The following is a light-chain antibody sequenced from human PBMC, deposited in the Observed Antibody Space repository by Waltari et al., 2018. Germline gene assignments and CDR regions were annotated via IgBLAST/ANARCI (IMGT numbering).Light chain of an antibody. Sequence: DIQLTQSPSFLSASVGDRVTITCRASQVISSHLAWYQHEPGKAPKLLIYAASTLQTGVPSRCSGGGSGTEFTLRISSLQPEDSGGDYCQQLHAYPLSFGGGTKVEIK. V-gene: IGKV1-9*01. CDR3: QQLHAYPLS. CDR1: QVISSH. J-gene: IGKJ4*01. CDR2: AAS.